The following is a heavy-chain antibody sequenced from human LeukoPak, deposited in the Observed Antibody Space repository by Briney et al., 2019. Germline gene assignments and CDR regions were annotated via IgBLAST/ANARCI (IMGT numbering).Heavy chain of an antibody. Sequence: PGGSLRLSCAASGFTFTSVWMHWFRQAPGRGVVWISRISTDGAVTGYADSVKGRFTISRDNAKNTLYLQMNSLRAEDTAVYYCARDRTTVTLFDNWGQGALVTVSS. V-gene: IGHV3-74*01. CDR1: GFTFTSVW. D-gene: IGHD4-17*01. CDR3: ARDRTTVTLFDN. CDR2: ISTDGAVT. J-gene: IGHJ4*02.